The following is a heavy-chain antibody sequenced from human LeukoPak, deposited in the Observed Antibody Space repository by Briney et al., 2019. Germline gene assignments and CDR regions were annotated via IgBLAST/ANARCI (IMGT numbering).Heavy chain of an antibody. J-gene: IGHJ1*01. D-gene: IGHD2-15*01. CDR2: IYYSGST. V-gene: IGHV4-39*01. CDR1: GGSVSSSNYY. CDR3: ARQTGYCSGGSCYGYFLH. Sequence: PSETLSLTCTASGGSVSSSNYYWGWIRQPPGKGLEWIATIYYSGSTYYNPSLKSRVTIFVDTSKNQFSLKLTSVTAADTAVYYCARQTGYCSGGSCYGYFLHWGQGTLVTVSS.